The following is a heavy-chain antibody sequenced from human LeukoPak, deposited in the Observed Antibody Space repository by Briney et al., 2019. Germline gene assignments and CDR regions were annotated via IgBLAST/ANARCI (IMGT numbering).Heavy chain of an antibody. CDR2: IYTSGST. CDR1: GGSISSYY. Sequence: SETLSLTCTVSGGSISSYYWSWIRQPAGKGLEWIGRIYTSGSTSYNPSLKSRVTMSVDTSKNQFSLKLSSVTAADTAVYYCARDRDSSSSKYYYYYMDVWGKGTTVTVSS. J-gene: IGHJ6*03. V-gene: IGHV4-4*07. CDR3: ARDRDSSSSKYYYYYMDV. D-gene: IGHD6-6*01.